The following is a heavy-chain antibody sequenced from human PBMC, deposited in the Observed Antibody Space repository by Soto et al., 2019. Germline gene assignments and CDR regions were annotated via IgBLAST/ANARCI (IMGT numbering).Heavy chain of an antibody. CDR1: GFSLSTSGLG. CDR3: ANVSFGWLFDS. CDR2: IYWDDDK. Sequence: QITLKESGPTLVKPTQTLTLTCTFSGFSLSTSGLGVGWILQPPGKALEWLALIYWDDDKRYSPSLKSRLTITKDTSKNQVVLTMTNMDPVDTATYYCANVSFGWLFDSLRQGTLVTVSS. V-gene: IGHV2-5*02. D-gene: IGHD3-9*01. J-gene: IGHJ4*02.